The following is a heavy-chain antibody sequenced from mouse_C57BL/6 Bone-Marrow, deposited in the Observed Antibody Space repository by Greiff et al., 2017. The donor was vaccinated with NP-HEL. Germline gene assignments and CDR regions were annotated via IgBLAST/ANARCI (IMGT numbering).Heavy chain of an antibody. CDR2: IDPENGDT. CDR1: GFTITDDY. J-gene: IGHJ4*01. Sequence: VQLQQSGAELVRPGASVKLSCTVSGFTITDDYMHWVKQRPEQGLEWIGLIDPENGDTEYASKFQGKATITADTSSNTAYLQLSSLTSEYTAVYYCTRGGSGPYAMDYWGRGTSVTVSS. V-gene: IGHV14-4*01. CDR3: TRGGSGPYAMDY. D-gene: IGHD1-1*01.